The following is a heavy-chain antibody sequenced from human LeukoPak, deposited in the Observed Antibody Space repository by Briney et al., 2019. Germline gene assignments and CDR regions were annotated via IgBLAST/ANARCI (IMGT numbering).Heavy chain of an antibody. CDR3: AGGNSMNV. CDR2: IKKDGSGI. V-gene: IGHV3-7*03. D-gene: IGHD1/OR15-1a*01. J-gene: IGHJ6*04. CDR1: ESPFSDSW. Sequence: PGGSLRLSCAVSESPFSDSWMYWVRQAPGKGLEGVANIKKDGSGISYVDSVQGRFIIFRDNAKNSLYLQMNSLRVEDTAVYFCAGGNSMNVWGKGTAVTVSS.